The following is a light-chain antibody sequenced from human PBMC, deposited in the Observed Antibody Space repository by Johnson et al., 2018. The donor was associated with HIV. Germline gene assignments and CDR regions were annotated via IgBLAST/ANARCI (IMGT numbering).Light chain of an antibody. CDR3: GTWDSSLSAV. CDR1: SSNIRNNY. Sequence: QAVLTQPPSVSAAPGQKVTISCSGSSSNIRNNYVSWYQQLPGTAPKLLIYENNKRPSGIPDRFSGSKSGTSATLGITGLQTGDEADYYCGTWDSSLSAVFGTGTKVTGL. J-gene: IGLJ1*01. V-gene: IGLV1-51*02. CDR2: ENN.